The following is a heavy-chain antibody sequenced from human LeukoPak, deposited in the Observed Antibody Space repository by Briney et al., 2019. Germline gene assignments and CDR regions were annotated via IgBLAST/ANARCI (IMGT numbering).Heavy chain of an antibody. V-gene: IGHV3-23*01. CDR3: AKDIGERGYKDY. CDR1: GFTFSSYA. J-gene: IGHJ4*02. D-gene: IGHD5-18*01. CDR2: ISGSAGST. Sequence: GGSLRLSCSASGFTFSSYAMSWVRQAPGKGLEWVSAISGSAGSTFHADSVKGRFTISRDNSKNSLYLQMNSLRTEDTAFYYCAKDIGERGYKDYWGQGTLVTVSS.